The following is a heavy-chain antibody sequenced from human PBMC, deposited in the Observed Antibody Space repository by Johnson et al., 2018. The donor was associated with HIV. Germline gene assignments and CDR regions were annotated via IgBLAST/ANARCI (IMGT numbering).Heavy chain of an antibody. CDR1: GFTVSSNF. CDR2: IYSGGTI. D-gene: IGHD6-13*01. CDR3: ARWQQLATDAFDI. Sequence: VQLVESGGGLVQPGGSLRLSCAVSGFTVSSNFMNWVRQAPGKGLEWVSVIYSGGTIYYGDSVKGRFTISRDSPKNTVYLQMSRLRVEDTAVYYCARWQQLATDAFDIWGQGTMVTVSS. J-gene: IGHJ3*02. V-gene: IGHV3-66*02.